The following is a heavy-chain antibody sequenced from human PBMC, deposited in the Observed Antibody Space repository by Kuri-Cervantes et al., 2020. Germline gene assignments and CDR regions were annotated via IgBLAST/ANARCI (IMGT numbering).Heavy chain of an antibody. J-gene: IGHJ2*01. Sequence: GESLKISCAASKFTFSSHWMNWVRQAPGKGLEWVANINPDGGAKSYVDSVKGRFTISRDNAKNSLYLQMNSLRAEDTAVYYCTKALGWYFDLWGRGTVVTVSS. CDR2: INPDGGAK. CDR3: TKALGWYFDL. CDR1: KFTFSSHW. V-gene: IGHV3-7*01.